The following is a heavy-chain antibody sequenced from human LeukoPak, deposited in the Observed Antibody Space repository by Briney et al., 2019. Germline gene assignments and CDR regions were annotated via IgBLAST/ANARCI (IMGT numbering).Heavy chain of an antibody. CDR1: GGSISSYY. CDR2: ICTSGST. CDR3: ARGSSSYAFDI. Sequence: SETLSLTCTVSGGSISSYYWSWIRQPAGKGLEWIGRICTSGSTNYNPSLKSRVTMSVDTSKNQFSLKLSSVTAVDTAVYYCARGSSSYAFDIWGQGTMVTVSS. J-gene: IGHJ3*02. V-gene: IGHV4-4*07. D-gene: IGHD6-6*01.